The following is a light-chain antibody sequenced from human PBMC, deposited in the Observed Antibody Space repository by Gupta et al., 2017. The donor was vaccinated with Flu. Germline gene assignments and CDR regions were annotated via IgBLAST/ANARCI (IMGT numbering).Light chain of an antibody. J-gene: IGKJ1*01. CDR3: HQYIDSQE. V-gene: IGKV3-20*01. CDR1: QTVSSSY. CDR2: GAS. Sequence: EIVLTQSPGTLSLSPGEGATLSCRASQTVSSSYLAWYQQKPGQAPRLLIYGASNRANGIPDRFGGSGSGTDFTLTSSRREAEDFAVYYWHQYIDSQEFGQGTKVEIK.